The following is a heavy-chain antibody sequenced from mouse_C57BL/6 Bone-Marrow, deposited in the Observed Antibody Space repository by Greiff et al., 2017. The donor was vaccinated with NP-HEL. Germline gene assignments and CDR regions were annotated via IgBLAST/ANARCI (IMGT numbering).Heavy chain of an antibody. V-gene: IGHV10-1*01. CDR2: IRSKSNNYAT. J-gene: IGHJ3*01. CDR1: GFSFNTYA. D-gene: IGHD2-1*01. CDR3: VRYEDGNYSWFAY. Sequence: EVMLVESGGGLVQPKGSLKLSCAASGFSFNTYAMNWVRQAPGKGLEWVARIRSKSNNYATYYADSVKDRFTISRDDSESMLYLQMNNLKTEDTAMYYCVRYEDGNYSWFAYWGQGTLVTVSA.